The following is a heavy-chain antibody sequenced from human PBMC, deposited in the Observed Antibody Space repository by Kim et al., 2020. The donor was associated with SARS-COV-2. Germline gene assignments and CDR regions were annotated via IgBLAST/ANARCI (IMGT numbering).Heavy chain of an antibody. CDR3: TTVGPLHSYYFDY. J-gene: IGHJ4*02. Sequence: YAAPVKGRFTISRDDSKSTLYLQMNSLKTEDTAVYYCTTVGPLHSYYFDYWGQGTLVTVSS. V-gene: IGHV3-15*01. D-gene: IGHD4-4*01.